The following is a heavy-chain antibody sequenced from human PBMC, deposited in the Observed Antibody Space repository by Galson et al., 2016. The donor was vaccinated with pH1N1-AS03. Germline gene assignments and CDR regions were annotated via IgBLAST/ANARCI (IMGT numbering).Heavy chain of an antibody. CDR2: ISPQNGNT. J-gene: IGHJ5*02. CDR1: GYTFSNFG. CDR3: ARAAPFDP. Sequence: SVKVSCKASGYTFSNFGMSWVRQAPGQGLEWMGRISPQNGNTQYAQRLEGRVTMTTDTSTSTAYMELWSLTYDDTAVYYCARAAPFDPWGQGTLVIVSS. D-gene: IGHD2-15*01. V-gene: IGHV1-18*04.